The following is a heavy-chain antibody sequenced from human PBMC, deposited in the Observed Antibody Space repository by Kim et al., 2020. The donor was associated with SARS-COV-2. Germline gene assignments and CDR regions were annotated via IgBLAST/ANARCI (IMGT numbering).Heavy chain of an antibody. V-gene: IGHV4-39*01. CDR3: ARRNSDWNDAFDV. D-gene: IGHD6-19*01. J-gene: IGHJ3*01. Sequence: YHPSLQRRLTLSADTSGGQFSLNLHSVSAADTAVYYCARRNSDWNDAFDVWGQGTMVTVSS.